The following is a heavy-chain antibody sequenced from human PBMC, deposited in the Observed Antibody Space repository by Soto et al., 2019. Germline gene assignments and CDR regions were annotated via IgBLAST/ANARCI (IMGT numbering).Heavy chain of an antibody. D-gene: IGHD3-10*01. Sequence: PGGSLRLSCAASGFTFSDYEMNWVRQVPGGGLEWVSYISKTASHIYYADSVKGRFTTSRDNAQSSLYLQMNNLRVEDTALYYSVRSAAASYYLTWGQGTLVTVSS. J-gene: IGHJ4*02. CDR3: VRSAAASYYLT. CDR2: ISKTASHI. V-gene: IGHV3-48*03. CDR1: GFTFSDYE.